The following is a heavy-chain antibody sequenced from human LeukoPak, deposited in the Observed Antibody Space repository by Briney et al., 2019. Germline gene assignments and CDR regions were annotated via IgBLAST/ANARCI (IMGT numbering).Heavy chain of an antibody. Sequence: KPSETLSLTCAVYGGSFSGYYWSWIRQPPGKGLEWIGEINHSGSTNYNPSLKSRVTISVDTSKNQFSLKLSSVTAADTAVYYCARFWSGSQGFDYWGQGTLVTVSS. J-gene: IGHJ4*02. CDR3: ARFWSGSQGFDY. CDR1: GGSFSGYY. CDR2: INHSGST. V-gene: IGHV4-34*01. D-gene: IGHD3-3*01.